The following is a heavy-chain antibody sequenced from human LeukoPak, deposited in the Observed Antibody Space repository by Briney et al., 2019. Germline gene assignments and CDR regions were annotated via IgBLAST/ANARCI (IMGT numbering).Heavy chain of an antibody. CDR3: ATEMGPARRHFDY. Sequence: GASVKVSCKASGGTFSSYAISWVRQAPGQGLEWMGGIIPIFGTANYAQKFQGRVTMTEDTSTDTAYMELSSLRSEDTAVYYCATEMGPARRHFDYWGQGTLVTVSS. CDR1: GGTFSSYA. J-gene: IGHJ4*02. CDR2: IIPIFGTA. D-gene: IGHD2-8*01. V-gene: IGHV1-69*06.